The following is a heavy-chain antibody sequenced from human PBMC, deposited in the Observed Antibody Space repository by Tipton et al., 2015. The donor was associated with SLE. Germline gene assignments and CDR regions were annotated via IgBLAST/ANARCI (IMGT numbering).Heavy chain of an antibody. Sequence: TLSLTCTVSGGSISSGGHYWSWIPPHPMKGPEWVGYIHYTGSARYNPSHKSRVSMLVDTAKNQFSPSLTSLTPADTAVYYCARGDLVADPARLTWLDPWGQGTLVTVSS. V-gene: IGHV4-31*03. D-gene: IGHD2-15*01. CDR3: ARGDLVADPARLTWLDP. CDR2: IHYTGSA. CDR1: GGSISSGGHY. J-gene: IGHJ5*02.